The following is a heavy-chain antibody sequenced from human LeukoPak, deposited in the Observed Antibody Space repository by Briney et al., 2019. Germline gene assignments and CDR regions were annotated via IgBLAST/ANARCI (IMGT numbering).Heavy chain of an antibody. CDR1: GYSFTSYW. CDR3: ARQTAMGRSGDY. Sequence: ESLKISCKASGYSFTSYWLGLVRQMPGKGLEWMGIIDPSDSETRYTPAFQDQVTISVDKSLTTADLQWNSLKASDTAMYYCARQTAMGRSGDYWGQGTLVTVSS. V-gene: IGHV5-51*01. J-gene: IGHJ4*02. CDR2: IDPSDSET. D-gene: IGHD5-18*01.